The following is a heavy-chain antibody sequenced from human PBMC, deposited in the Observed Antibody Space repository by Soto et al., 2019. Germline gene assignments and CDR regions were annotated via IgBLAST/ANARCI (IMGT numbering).Heavy chain of an antibody. CDR3: ARGRGAAADYFDF. CDR2: MSSSTSHT. V-gene: IGHV3-11*05. Sequence: QVHLVESGGGLVKPGGSLRLSCAVSGFTFSDYYMPWIRQAPGKGLEWVSYMSSSTSHTHYADSVKGRFTISRDNAKNSLFVQMTSLRAEDTAVYYCARGRGAAADYFDFLGQGTLVTVSS. J-gene: IGHJ4*02. D-gene: IGHD6-13*01. CDR1: GFTFSDYY.